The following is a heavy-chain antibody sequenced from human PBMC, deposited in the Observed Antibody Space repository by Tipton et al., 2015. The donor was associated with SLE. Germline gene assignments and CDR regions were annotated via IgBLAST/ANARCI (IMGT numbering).Heavy chain of an antibody. V-gene: IGHV4-61*01. D-gene: IGHD7-27*01. CDR3: ARELGMVAFDI. CDR2: IYYSGST. CDR1: GYSISSGYY. Sequence: TLSLTCTVSGYSISSGYYWSWIRQPPGKGLEWIGYIYYSGSTNYNPSLKSRVTISVDTSKNQFSLKLSAVTAADTAVYYCARELGMVAFDIWGQGTMVTVSS. J-gene: IGHJ3*02.